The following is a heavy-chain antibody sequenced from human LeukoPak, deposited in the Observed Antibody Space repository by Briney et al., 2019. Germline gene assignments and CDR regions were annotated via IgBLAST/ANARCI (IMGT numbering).Heavy chain of an antibody. J-gene: IGHJ5*02. CDR2: IIPIFGTA. CDR1: GGTFSSYA. V-gene: IGHV1-69*06. Sequence: ASVKVSCKASGGTFSSYAISWVRQAPGQGLEWMGGIIPIFGTANYAQKFQGRVTITADKSTSTAYMELSSLRSEDTAVYYCARGRRPYSSSWERNWFDPWGQGTLVTVSS. D-gene: IGHD6-13*01. CDR3: ARGRRPYSSSWERNWFDP.